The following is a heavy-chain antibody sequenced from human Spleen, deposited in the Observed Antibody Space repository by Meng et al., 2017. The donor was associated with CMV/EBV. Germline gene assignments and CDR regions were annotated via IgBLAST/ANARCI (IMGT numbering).Heavy chain of an antibody. D-gene: IGHD2-15*01. V-gene: IGHV1-18*04. Sequence: SVNVSCKASGYTFTDYYMNWVRQAPGHGLAWMGWISASNGDTNYAQKLQGRVTMTTDTSTNTAYMELRSLRSDDTAVYYCARRSLDYWGQGTLVTVSS. CDR2: ISASNGDT. CDR1: GYTFTDYY. J-gene: IGHJ4*02. CDR3: ARRSLDY.